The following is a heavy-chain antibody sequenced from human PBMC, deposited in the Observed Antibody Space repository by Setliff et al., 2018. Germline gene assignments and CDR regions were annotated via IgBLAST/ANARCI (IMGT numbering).Heavy chain of an antibody. Sequence: GGSLRLSCVASGFTFDRFGMHWVRQAPGKGLEWVAVIWYDGSDKYYADSVKGRFTISRDNSKNTLYLEMNSLRAEDTAVYYCARDRGGATTRDFWGQGTLVTVSS. CDR2: IWYDGSDK. CDR3: ARDRGGATTRDF. V-gene: IGHV3-33*01. J-gene: IGHJ4*02. CDR1: GFTFDRFG. D-gene: IGHD1-26*01.